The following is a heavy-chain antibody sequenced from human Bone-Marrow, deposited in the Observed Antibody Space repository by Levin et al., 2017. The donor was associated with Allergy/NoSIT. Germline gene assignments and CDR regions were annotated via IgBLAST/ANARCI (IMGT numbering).Heavy chain of an antibody. V-gene: IGHV1-2*06. J-gene: IGHJ5*02. D-gene: IGHD3-16*02. Sequence: AGESLKISCKASGYTFTGYYMHWVRQAPGQGLEWMGRINPNSGGTNYAQKFQGRVTMTRDTSISTAYMELSRLRSDDTAVYYCARDYIWGSYRYTYNWFDPWGQGTLVTVSS. CDR3: ARDYIWGSYRYTYNWFDP. CDR1: GYTFTGYY. CDR2: INPNSGGT.